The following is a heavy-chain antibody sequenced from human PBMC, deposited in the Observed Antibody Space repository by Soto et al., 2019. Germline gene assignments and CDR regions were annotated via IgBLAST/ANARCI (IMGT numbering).Heavy chain of an antibody. Sequence: QLVESGGGLVQPGGSLRLSCAASGFSLSSYYMDWVRQAPGKGPEWVARVTHSPKNYGTEYAASVRGRFTISRDDSQSSLFLHMNNLKTDDTAAYYFVRNDLGEFVPCGQGALVTVAS. D-gene: IGHD3-16*01. J-gene: IGHJ5*02. CDR2: VTHSPKNYGT. V-gene: IGHV3-72*01. CDR3: VRNDLGEFVP. CDR1: GFSLSSYY.